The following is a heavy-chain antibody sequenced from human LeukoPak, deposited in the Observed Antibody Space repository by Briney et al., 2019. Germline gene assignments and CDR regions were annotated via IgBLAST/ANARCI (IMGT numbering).Heavy chain of an antibody. CDR2: ISAYNGNT. CDR1: GYTFTSYG. Sequence: GASVKVSCKASGYTFTSYGISWVRQPPGQGLEWMGWISAYNGNTNYAQKLQGRVTMTTDTSTSTAYMELRSLRSDDTAVYYCAGPRYPNYYGMDVWGQGTTVTVSS. D-gene: IGHD1-1*01. CDR3: AGPRYPNYYGMDV. V-gene: IGHV1-18*01. J-gene: IGHJ6*02.